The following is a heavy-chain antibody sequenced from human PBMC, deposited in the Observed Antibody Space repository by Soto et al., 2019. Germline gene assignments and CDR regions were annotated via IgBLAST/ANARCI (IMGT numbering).Heavy chain of an antibody. CDR3: AKDSNGDYYFDY. J-gene: IGHJ4*02. Sequence: QVQLAESGGGVVQPGRSLRLSCAASGFTFSSYGMHWVRQAPGKGLEWVAVISYDGSNKYYADSVKGRFTISRDNSKNTLYLQMNSLRAEDTAVYYCAKDSNGDYYFDYWGQGTLVTVSS. D-gene: IGHD4-17*01. CDR2: ISYDGSNK. V-gene: IGHV3-30*18. CDR1: GFTFSSYG.